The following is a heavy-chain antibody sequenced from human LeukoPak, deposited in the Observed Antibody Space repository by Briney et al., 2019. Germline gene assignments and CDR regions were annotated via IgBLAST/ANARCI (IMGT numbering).Heavy chain of an antibody. CDR1: GFTFSNTW. D-gene: IGHD3-10*01. CDR3: TTRLLRLGESLTDFDY. V-gene: IGHV3-15*01. J-gene: IGHJ4*02. Sequence: PGGSLRLSCAASGFTFSNTWMSWVRQAPGKGLEWVGRIKSNTDGGTTNYAEPVKNRFFITRDDSKNTLYLQTSLLKIEDTAVYYCTTRLLRLGESLTDFDYWGRGTLVTVSS. CDR2: IKSNTDGGTT.